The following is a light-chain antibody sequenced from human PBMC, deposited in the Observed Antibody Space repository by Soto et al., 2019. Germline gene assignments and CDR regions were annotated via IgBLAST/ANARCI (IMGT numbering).Light chain of an antibody. CDR1: RSNIGAGYD. CDR2: GNS. J-gene: IGLJ1*01. Sequence: QSVLTQPPSVSGAPGQRVTISCTGSRSNIGAGYDVHWYQQLPGTAPKLLIYGNSNRPSGVPDRFSGSKSGTSASLAITGLQAEDEADYYCQSYDSSLSYVFETGTKLTVL. CDR3: QSYDSSLSYV. V-gene: IGLV1-40*01.